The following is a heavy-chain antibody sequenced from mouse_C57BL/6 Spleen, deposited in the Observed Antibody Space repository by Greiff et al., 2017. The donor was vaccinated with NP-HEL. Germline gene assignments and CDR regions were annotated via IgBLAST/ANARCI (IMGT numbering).Heavy chain of an antibody. CDR1: GYTFTSYT. Sequence: VQRVESGAELARPGASVKMSCKASGYTFTSYTMHWVKQRPGQGLEWIGYINPSSGYTKYNQKFKDKATLTADKSSSTAYMQLSSLTSEDSAVYYCARSYYSNYDYYAMDYWGQGTSVTVSS. J-gene: IGHJ4*01. V-gene: IGHV1-4*01. D-gene: IGHD2-5*01. CDR3: ARSYYSNYDYYAMDY. CDR2: INPSSGYT.